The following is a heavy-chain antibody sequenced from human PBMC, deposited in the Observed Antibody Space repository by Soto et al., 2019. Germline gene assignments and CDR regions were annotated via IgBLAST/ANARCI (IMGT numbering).Heavy chain of an antibody. CDR1: GGSFSGYY. J-gene: IGHJ6*02. CDR2: INHSGST. D-gene: IGHD4-17*01. V-gene: IGHV4-34*01. CDR3: ARVGSYGDYEYYYYYGMDV. Sequence: SETLSLTCAVYGGSFSGYYCSWSRQPPGKGLEWIGEINHSGSTNYNPSLKSRVTISVDTSKNQFSLKLSSVTAADTAVYYCARVGSYGDYEYYYYYGMDVWGQGTTVTVSS.